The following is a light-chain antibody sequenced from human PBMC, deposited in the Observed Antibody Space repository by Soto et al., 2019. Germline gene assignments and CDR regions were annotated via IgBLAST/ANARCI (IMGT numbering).Light chain of an antibody. V-gene: IGLV2-23*01. J-gene: IGLJ2*01. CDR2: EGN. Sequence: QSVLRQPASVSRSPGQSITISCTGSSSDAGSWYQHHPDKAPKLVIYEGNKRPSGVSDRFSASKSGNTASLTISGLQAEDEGDYYCCSYEGSSIVVFGGGTKLTVL. CDR3: CSYEGSSIVV. CDR1: SSDAG.